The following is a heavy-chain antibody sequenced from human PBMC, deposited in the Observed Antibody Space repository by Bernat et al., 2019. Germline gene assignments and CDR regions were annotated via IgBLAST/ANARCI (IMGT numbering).Heavy chain of an antibody. V-gene: IGHV4-59*01. CDR3: ARGSSSIAARYYYYYMDV. J-gene: IGHJ6*03. CDR2: IYYSGST. Sequence: QVQLQESGPGLVKPSETLSLTCTVSGGSISSYYWSWIRQPPGKGLEWIGYIYYSGSTNYNPSLKSRVTISVDTSKNQFSLKLSSVTAADTAMYYCARGSSSIAARYYYYYMDVWGKGTTVTVSS. D-gene: IGHD6-6*01. CDR1: GGSISSYY.